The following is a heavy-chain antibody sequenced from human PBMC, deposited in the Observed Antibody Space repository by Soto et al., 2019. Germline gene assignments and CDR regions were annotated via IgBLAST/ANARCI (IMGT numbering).Heavy chain of an antibody. V-gene: IGHV4-4*02. CDR2: IYHSGST. CDR3: ARYCGGGSCYLGAFDI. D-gene: IGHD2-15*01. Sequence: QMQLQESGPGLVKPSGTLSLTCTVSGVSINSANWWTWVRQSPGKGLEWIGEIYHSGSTNFNPSLKSRVTISVDNSKNLFYLELTSVTAADTAVYYCARYCGGGSCYLGAFDIWGQGTMVTVSS. J-gene: IGHJ3*02. CDR1: GVSINSANW.